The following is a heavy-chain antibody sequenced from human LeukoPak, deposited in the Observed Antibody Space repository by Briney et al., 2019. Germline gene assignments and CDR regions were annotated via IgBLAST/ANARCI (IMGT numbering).Heavy chain of an antibody. Sequence: PGASLRLSCVASGFTVSSNFMSWVRQAPGKGLEWVSVIYSGGSTYFADSVKGRFTISRDNPKNTVYLQMNSLRAEDTAVYYCARDKSRYCSGGSCYGWFDPWGQGTLVTVSS. V-gene: IGHV3-53*01. CDR3: ARDKSRYCSGGSCYGWFDP. CDR2: IYSGGST. CDR1: GFTVSSNF. D-gene: IGHD2-15*01. J-gene: IGHJ5*02.